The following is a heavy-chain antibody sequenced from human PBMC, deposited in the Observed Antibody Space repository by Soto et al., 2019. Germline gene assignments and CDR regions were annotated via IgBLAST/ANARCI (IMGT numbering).Heavy chain of an antibody. Sequence: LRLSCAASGFTFSNAWMSWVRQAPGTGLEWVGRIKSKTDGGTTDYAAPVKGRFTISRDDSKNTLYLQMNSLKTEDTAVYYCTTEVYGGNSGRSYFDYWGQGTLVTVSS. V-gene: IGHV3-15*01. CDR1: GFTFSNAW. CDR2: IKSKTDGGTT. D-gene: IGHD4-17*01. J-gene: IGHJ4*02. CDR3: TTEVYGGNSGRSYFDY.